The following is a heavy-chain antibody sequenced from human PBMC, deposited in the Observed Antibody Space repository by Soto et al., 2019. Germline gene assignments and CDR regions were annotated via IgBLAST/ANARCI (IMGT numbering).Heavy chain of an antibody. CDR3: ARGTDYDYIWGSYRRYYFDY. Sequence: SETLSLTCAVYGGSFSGYYWSWIRQPPGKGLEWIGEINHSGSTNYNPSPKTRVTIPVDTSKNQFSLKLSSVTAADTAVYYCARGTDYDYIWGSYRRYYFDYWGQGTLVTVSS. CDR1: GGSFSGYY. J-gene: IGHJ4*02. CDR2: INHSGST. V-gene: IGHV4-34*01. D-gene: IGHD3-16*02.